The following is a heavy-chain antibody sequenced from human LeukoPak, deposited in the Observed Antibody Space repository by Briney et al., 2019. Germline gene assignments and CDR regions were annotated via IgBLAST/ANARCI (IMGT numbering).Heavy chain of an antibody. Sequence: ASETLSLTCSVSGYSISSGYNWGWIRQPPGKGPEWIGSTHHNGPTFYHPSLTSPPTISVDTSLDQASLNLKSVTAADRAVYYCGREQWGSTFPDYWGQGVQVIVSS. V-gene: IGHV4-38-2*02. CDR3: GREQWGSTFPDY. J-gene: IGHJ4*02. CDR2: THHNGPT. CDR1: GYSISSGYN. D-gene: IGHD1-26*01.